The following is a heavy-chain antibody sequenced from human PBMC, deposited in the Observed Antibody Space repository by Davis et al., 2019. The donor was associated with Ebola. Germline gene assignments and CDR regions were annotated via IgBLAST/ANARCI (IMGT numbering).Heavy chain of an antibody. V-gene: IGHV1-69*06. Sequence: AASVKVSCKASGGTFSSYAISWVRQAPGQGLEWMGGIIPIFGTANYAQKFQGRVTITADKSTSTAYMELSSLRSEDTAVYYCARDGEGASYYYYGMDVWGQGTTVTVSS. CDR3: ARDGEGASYYYYGMDV. J-gene: IGHJ6*02. CDR2: IIPIFGTA. CDR1: GGTFSSYA. D-gene: IGHD3-16*01.